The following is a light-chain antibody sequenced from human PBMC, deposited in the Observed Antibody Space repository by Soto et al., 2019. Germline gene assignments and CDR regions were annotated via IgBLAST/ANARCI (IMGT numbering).Light chain of an antibody. Sequence: QSVLTQPASVSGSPGQSIAISCTGSSSDVGIYNYVSWYQQHPGKVPKLIIYEVSNRPSGISTRFSGSKSGNTASLTISGLQAEDEADYYCSSYTSSGIYVFGTGTKVTVL. CDR2: EVS. CDR3: SSYTSSGIYV. J-gene: IGLJ1*01. CDR1: SSDVGIYNY. V-gene: IGLV2-14*01.